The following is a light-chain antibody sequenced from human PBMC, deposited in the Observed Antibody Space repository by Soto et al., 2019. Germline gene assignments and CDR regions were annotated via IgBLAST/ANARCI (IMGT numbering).Light chain of an antibody. V-gene: IGKV3-11*01. J-gene: IGKJ5*01. Sequence: EIVLTQSPATLSLSPGERATLSCRAGQGISSYLAWYQQKPGQAPRLLIYDASNRATGIPARFSGSGSGTDFTLTISRLEPEDFAVYYCQQRSSWPITFGQGTRLEIK. CDR3: QQRSSWPIT. CDR1: QGISSY. CDR2: DAS.